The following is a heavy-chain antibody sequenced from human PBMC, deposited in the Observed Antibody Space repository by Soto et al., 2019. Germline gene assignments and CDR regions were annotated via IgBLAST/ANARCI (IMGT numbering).Heavy chain of an antibody. Sequence: VQLVQSGAEVKRPGTTVKVSCKAPRYIFTAYFMHWVRQAPGQGLEWMGWINPNNGATHYGLSFQGRVTMTRDTSISTAYMELSSLRSDDTAVYYCASHDPGARFDPWGQGTLVIVSS. CDR3: ASHDPGARFDP. D-gene: IGHD1-1*01. CDR1: RYIFTAYF. J-gene: IGHJ5*02. V-gene: IGHV1-2*02. CDR2: INPNNGAT.